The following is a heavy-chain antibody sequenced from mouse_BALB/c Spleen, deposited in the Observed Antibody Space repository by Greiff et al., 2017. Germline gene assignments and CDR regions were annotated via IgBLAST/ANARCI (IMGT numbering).Heavy chain of an antibody. J-gene: IGHJ3*01. CDR1: GFNIKDTY. V-gene: IGHV14-3*02. CDR2: IDPANGNT. CDR3: ARSVGVPSWFEY. D-gene: IGHD1-1*02. Sequence: VQLQQSGAELVKPGASVKLSCTASGFNIKDTYMHWVKQRPEQGLEWIGRIDPANGNTKYDPKFQGKATITADTTSNTAYLQLSSLTSEDTAVYYSARSVGVPSWFEYWGQGTLVTVSA.